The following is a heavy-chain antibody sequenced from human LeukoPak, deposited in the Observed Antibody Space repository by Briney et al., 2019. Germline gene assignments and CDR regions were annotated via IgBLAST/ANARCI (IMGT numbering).Heavy chain of an antibody. CDR3: VKGLDYSSSQMDS. CDR1: GFTVSSNY. V-gene: IGHV3-64*05. D-gene: IGHD6-6*01. J-gene: IGHJ4*02. CDR2: INTNGANT. Sequence: PGGSLRLSCAASGFTVSSNYMSWVRQAPGKGLEYVSSINTNGANTYYADSVKGRFTISRDNSRNTVYVQMNSLTPEDTAVYYCVKGLDYSSSQMDSWGQGTLVTVSS.